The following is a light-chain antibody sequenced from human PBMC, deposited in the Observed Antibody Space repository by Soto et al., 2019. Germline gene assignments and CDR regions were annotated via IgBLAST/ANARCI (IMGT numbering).Light chain of an antibody. V-gene: IGLV2-11*01. CDR1: SSDVGGYNY. Sequence: QSALTQPRSVSGSPGQSVTISCTGTSSDVGGYNYVSWYQQHPGKAPKLMIYDVSKWPSGVPDRFSGSKSGNTASLTISGLRAEDEADYYCCSYAGSQLYVFGTGTKLTVL. CDR2: DVS. J-gene: IGLJ1*01. CDR3: CSYAGSQLYV.